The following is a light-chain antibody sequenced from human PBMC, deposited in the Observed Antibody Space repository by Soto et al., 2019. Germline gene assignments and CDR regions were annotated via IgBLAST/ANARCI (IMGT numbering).Light chain of an antibody. CDR3: QQYDNSAPLS. V-gene: IGKV3D-20*01. Sequence: EIVLTQSPATLSLSPGERATLSCGASQSVRSSYVAWYQQKAGLAPRLLIYDGSSRASGIPDRFSGSGSGTDFTLTIGRLEPEDFALYYCQQYDNSAPLSFGGGTK. J-gene: IGKJ4*01. CDR1: QSVRSSY. CDR2: DGS.